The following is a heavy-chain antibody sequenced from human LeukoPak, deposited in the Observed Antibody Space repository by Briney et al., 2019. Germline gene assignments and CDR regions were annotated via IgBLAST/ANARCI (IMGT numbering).Heavy chain of an antibody. Sequence: GSSVKVSCKASGGTFSSYAISWVRQAPGQGLEWMGGIIPIFGTANYAQKFQGRVTITADEFTSTAYMELSSLRSEGTAVYYCARDLVSGDYTYAFDIWGQGTMVTVSS. D-gene: IGHD4-11*01. CDR1: GGTFSSYA. J-gene: IGHJ3*02. CDR2: IIPIFGTA. CDR3: ARDLVSGDYTYAFDI. V-gene: IGHV1-69*01.